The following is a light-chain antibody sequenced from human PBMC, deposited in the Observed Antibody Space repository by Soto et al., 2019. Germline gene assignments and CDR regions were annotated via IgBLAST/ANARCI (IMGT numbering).Light chain of an antibody. V-gene: IGKV1-39*01. CDR1: QTITNY. J-gene: IGKJ1*01. Sequence: IRMTQSPSSLSASVGDRVTITFRASQTITNYLNWYQQKSGKAPELLIYATSNLQCGVPSRFSGSGYGTEFILTISSLQPDDFATYYCQQFSLYWAFGQGTKVDNK. CDR3: QQFSLYWA. CDR2: ATS.